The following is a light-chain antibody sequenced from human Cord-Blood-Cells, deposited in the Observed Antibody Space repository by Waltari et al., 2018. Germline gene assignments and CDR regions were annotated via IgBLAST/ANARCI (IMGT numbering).Light chain of an antibody. CDR3: QEYNNWPLYS. Sequence: SPGEIATLSCRASQSVSSNLAWYQQKPGQAPRLLIYGASTRATGIPARFSGSGSGTEFTLTISSLQSEDFAVYYCQEYNNWPLYSFGQGTKLEIK. V-gene: IGKV3-15*01. CDR1: QSVSSN. CDR2: GAS. J-gene: IGKJ2*03.